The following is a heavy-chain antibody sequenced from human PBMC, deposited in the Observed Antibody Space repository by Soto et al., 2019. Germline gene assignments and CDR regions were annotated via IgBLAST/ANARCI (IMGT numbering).Heavy chain of an antibody. J-gene: IGHJ4*02. CDR3: ARDPYYNDSSGYVDY. Sequence: QVQLVESGGGVVQPGRSLRLSCASSGFTFSSYGMHWVRQAPGKGLEWVAVIWYDGSNKYYADSVKGRFTISRDNSKKTLYLQMNSLRAEDTAVYYCARDPYYNDSSGYVDYWGQGTLVTVSS. D-gene: IGHD3-22*01. CDR2: IWYDGSNK. V-gene: IGHV3-33*01. CDR1: GFTFSSYG.